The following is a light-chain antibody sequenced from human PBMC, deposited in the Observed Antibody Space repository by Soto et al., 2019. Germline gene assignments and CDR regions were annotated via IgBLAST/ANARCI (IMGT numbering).Light chain of an antibody. CDR2: EDT. V-gene: IGLV2-23*01. J-gene: IGLJ2*01. CDR3: CSYAGSRTLI. CDR1: RGDVGNYNL. Sequence: QSVLTQPASVSGSPGQSITISCAGTRGDVGNYNLVSWYQQYPGNAPKLMIYEDTKRPSGVSDRFSASKSGDTASLTISGLQADDEADYYCCSYAGSRTLIFGGGTKVTVL.